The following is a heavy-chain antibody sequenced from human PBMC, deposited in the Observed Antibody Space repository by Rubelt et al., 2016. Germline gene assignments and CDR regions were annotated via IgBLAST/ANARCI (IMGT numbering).Heavy chain of an antibody. D-gene: IGHD3-9*01. CDR3: ARHRIVRDLTVGGYFDP. V-gene: IGHV4-39*01. J-gene: IGHJ5*02. Sequence: QLQLRESGPGLVKPSETLSLACTVSGASVTSSGVYWGWIRQPPGKGLEWIGSLNYDGRTYYNPSLRSRVTISVDTSKSQFSLRLTSVTAADTAVYFCARHRIVRDLTVGGYFDPWGQGTLATVSS. CDR1: GASVTSSGVY. CDR2: LNYDGRT.